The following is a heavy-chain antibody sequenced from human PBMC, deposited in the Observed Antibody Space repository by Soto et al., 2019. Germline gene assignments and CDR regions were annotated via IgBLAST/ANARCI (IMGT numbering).Heavy chain of an antibody. D-gene: IGHD7-27*01. CDR2: IFHTGNT. CDR1: GGSIRRGGYN. J-gene: IGHJ1*01. Sequence: SETLSLTSTVSGGSIRRGGYNWSWIRQRPGKGLEWIGYIFHTGNTYYNPSLKSRVTISVDTSQNQFSLRLSSVTAADTALYYCARDLGKLITPAQWGQGVLVTVSS. V-gene: IGHV4-31*03. CDR3: ARDLGKLITPAQ.